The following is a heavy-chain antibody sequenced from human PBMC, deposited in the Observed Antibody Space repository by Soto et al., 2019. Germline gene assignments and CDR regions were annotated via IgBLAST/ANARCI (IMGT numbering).Heavy chain of an antibody. Sequence: ASVKVSCKASGYTFTSYDISWVRQATGQGLEWMGWMNPNSGNTGYAQKFQGRVTMTRNTSISTAYMELSSLRSEDTAVYYCAREWRGLGDYSKNDNWGQGTLVTVSS. CDR3: AREWRGLGDYSKNDN. D-gene: IGHD4-17*01. CDR2: MNPNSGNT. J-gene: IGHJ4*02. CDR1: GYTFTSYD. V-gene: IGHV1-8*01.